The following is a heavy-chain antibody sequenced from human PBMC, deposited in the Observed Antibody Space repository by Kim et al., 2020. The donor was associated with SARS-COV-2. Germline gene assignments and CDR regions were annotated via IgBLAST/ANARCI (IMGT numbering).Heavy chain of an antibody. D-gene: IGHD3-10*01. V-gene: IGHV4-61*02. J-gene: IGHJ4*02. CDR3: ARDRYYGSVPLFDY. CDR1: GGSISSGSYY. CDR2: IYTSGST. Sequence: SETLSLTCTVSGGSISSGSYYWSWIRQPAGKGLEWIGRIYTSGSTNYNPSLKSRVTISVDTSKNQFSLKLSSVTAADTAVYYCARDRYYGSVPLFDYWGQGTLVTVSS.